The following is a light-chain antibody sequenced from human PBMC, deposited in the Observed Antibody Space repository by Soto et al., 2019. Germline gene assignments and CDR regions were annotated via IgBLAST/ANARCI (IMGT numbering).Light chain of an antibody. V-gene: IGLV1-40*01. CDR3: LSFVSSRTVV. Sequence: QPVLTQPPSVSGAPGQRVTISCTGSSSNIGAGYDVHWYQQLPGRAPKLLNYGNTNRAAGVPDRCSGSKSGTSASLAITGLQAEDQDDYYCLSFVSSRTVVFGGGTKLTVL. J-gene: IGLJ2*01. CDR1: SSNIGAGYD. CDR2: GNT.